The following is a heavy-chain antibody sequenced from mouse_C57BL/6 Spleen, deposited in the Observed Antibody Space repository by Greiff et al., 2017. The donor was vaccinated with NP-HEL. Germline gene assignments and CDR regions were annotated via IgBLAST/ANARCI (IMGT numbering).Heavy chain of an antibody. CDR3: ARLYGSSHLDY. V-gene: IGHV1-52*01. CDR2: IDPSDSET. CDR1: GYTFTSYW. D-gene: IGHD1-1*01. J-gene: IGHJ2*01. Sequence: QVQLQQPGAELVRPGSSVKLSCKASGYTFTSYWMQWVKQRPIQGLEWIGNIDPSDSETHYNQKFKDKATLTVDKSSSTAYMQLSSLTSEDSAVYYCARLYGSSHLDYWGQGTTLTVSS.